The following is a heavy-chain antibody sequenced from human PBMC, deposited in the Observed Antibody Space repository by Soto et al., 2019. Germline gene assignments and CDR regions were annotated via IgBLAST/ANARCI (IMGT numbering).Heavy chain of an antibody. CDR3: ARVGRYGWGYHH. CDR1: EFSLRSYW. CDR2: INEDGSQK. V-gene: IGHV3-7*01. D-gene: IGHD3-10*01. Sequence: GGSLRLSCAASEFSLRSYWMTWVRQAPGKGLEWVALINEDGSQKYYVGSVKGRFIISRDNAKDSVYMQMDSLRAGDTAVYFCARVGRYGWGYHHWGQGTLVTVSS. J-gene: IGHJ5*02.